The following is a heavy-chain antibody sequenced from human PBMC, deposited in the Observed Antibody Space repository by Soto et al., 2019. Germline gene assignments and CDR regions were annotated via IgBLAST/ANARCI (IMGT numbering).Heavy chain of an antibody. D-gene: IGHD2-15*01. CDR2: INHSGST. V-gene: IGHV4-34*01. J-gene: IGHJ5*02. CDR1: GGSFSGYY. Sequence: QVQLQQWGAGLLKPSETLSLTCAVSGGSFSGYYWSWIRQPPGKGLERIGEINHSGSTNYNPSLKSRVTISVDTSKNQFSLKLSSVTAADTAVYYCARGLQDIVVVVAANWFDPWGQGTLVTVSS. CDR3: ARGLQDIVVVVAANWFDP.